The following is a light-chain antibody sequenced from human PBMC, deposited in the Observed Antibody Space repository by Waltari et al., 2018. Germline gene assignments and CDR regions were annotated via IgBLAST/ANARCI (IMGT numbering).Light chain of an antibody. CDR1: SSDVGGSNY. J-gene: IGLJ2*01. V-gene: IGLV2-23*02. CDR3: CSYAGSSTSFVV. CDR2: DVS. Sequence: QSALTQPASVSGSPGQSITISCTGTSSDVGGSNYVSWYQQHPGKAPKLMIYDVSKRPSGVSNRFSGSKSGNTASLTISGLQAEDEADYYCCSYAGSSTSFVVFGGGTKLTVL.